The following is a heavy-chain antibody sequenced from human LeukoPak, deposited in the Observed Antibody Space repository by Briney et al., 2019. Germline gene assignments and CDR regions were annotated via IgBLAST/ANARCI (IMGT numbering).Heavy chain of an antibody. J-gene: IGHJ4*02. CDR3: ARYNYYDSGSYKVYCFDY. V-gene: IGHV3-7*01. CDR1: GFTFSSYA. D-gene: IGHD3-10*01. Sequence: PGRSLRLSCAASGFTFSSYAMHWVRQAPGKGLQWVATIKQDGSERYYVDSVKGRFTVSRDDAKNSLYLQMNSLRAEDTAVYYCARYNYYDSGSYKVYCFDYWGQGTLVTVSS. CDR2: IKQDGSER.